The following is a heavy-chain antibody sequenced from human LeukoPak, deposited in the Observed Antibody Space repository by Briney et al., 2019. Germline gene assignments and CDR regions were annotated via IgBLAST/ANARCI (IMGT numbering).Heavy chain of an antibody. CDR3: ARDRGYSDSRAEFQH. CDR1: GGSINGYY. D-gene: IGHD3-3*01. Sequence: KPSGTLSLTCTVSGGSINGYYWSWIRQPAGKGLEWIGRIYTSGSTNYNPSLKSRVTISVDTSKNQFSLKLSSVTAADTAVYYCARDRGYSDSRAEFQHWGQGTLVTVSS. J-gene: IGHJ1*01. CDR2: IYTSGST. V-gene: IGHV4-4*07.